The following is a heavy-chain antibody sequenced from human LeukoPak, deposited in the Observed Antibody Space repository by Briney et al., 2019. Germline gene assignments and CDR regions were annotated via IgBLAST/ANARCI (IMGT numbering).Heavy chain of an antibody. CDR2: IIPILGIA. V-gene: IGHV1-69*04. CDR3: ARDHLHGGNRLDY. CDR1: GGTFSSYA. J-gene: IGHJ4*02. Sequence: ASVKVSCKASGGTFSSYAISWVRQAPGQGLEWMGRIIPILGIANYAQKFQSRVTITADKSTSTAYMELSSLRSEDTAVYYCARDHLHGGNRLDYWGQGTLVTVSS. D-gene: IGHD4-23*01.